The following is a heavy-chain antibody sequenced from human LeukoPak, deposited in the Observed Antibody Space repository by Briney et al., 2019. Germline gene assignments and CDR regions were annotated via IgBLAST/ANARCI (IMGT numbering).Heavy chain of an antibody. CDR1: GYTFTSYA. J-gene: IGHJ5*02. CDR2: INAGNGNT. Sequence: ASVKVSCKASGYTFTSYAMHWVRQAPGQRLEWMGWINAGNGNTKYSQKFQGRVTITRDTSASTAYMELSGLRSEDTAVYYCARDTAYYDILTGYYHFHWFDPWGQGTLVTVSS. CDR3: ARDTAYYDILTGYYHFHWFDP. V-gene: IGHV1-3*01. D-gene: IGHD3-9*01.